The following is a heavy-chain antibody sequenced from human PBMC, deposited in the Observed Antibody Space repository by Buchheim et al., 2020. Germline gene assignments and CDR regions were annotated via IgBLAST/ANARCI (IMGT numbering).Heavy chain of an antibody. Sequence: QVQLQQWGAGLLKPSETLSLTCAVYGGSFSGYYWSWIRQPPGKGLEWIGEINHSGSTNYNPSLKSRVTISVDTSKNPFSLKLSSVTAADTAVYYCARDGLTLGYCSGGSCYSFDYWGQGTL. CDR1: GGSFSGYY. D-gene: IGHD2-15*01. J-gene: IGHJ4*02. CDR2: INHSGST. CDR3: ARDGLTLGYCSGGSCYSFDY. V-gene: IGHV4-34*01.